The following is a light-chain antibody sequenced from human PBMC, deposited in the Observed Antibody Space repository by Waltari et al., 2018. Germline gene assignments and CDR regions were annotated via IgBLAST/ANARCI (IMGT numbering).Light chain of an antibody. CDR3: YSTDFSGHDRV. Sequence: SYELTQPPPVSVSPGQPARITCPGNAFSKKIAFWYQQKSGQAPVLVIYEDIKRPTGIPERFSGSSSGTTATLTISGAHVDDEADYYCYSTDFSGHDRVFGGGTKLTIL. J-gene: IGLJ3*02. CDR2: EDI. V-gene: IGLV3-10*01. CDR1: AFSKKI.